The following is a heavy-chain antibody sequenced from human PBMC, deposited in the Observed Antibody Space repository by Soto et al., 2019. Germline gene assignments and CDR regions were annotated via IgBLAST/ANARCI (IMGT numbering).Heavy chain of an antibody. CDR2: IYYSGST. V-gene: IGHV4-59*01. Sequence: QVQLQESGPGLVKPSETLSLTCTVSGDSIRSYYWSWIRQPPGKGLEWIGYIYYSGSTNYNPSLKSRVIISVDTSKNQFSLKLSSVTAADTAVYYGARDLTRAGWFDPWGQGTLVTVSS. D-gene: IGHD2-15*01. CDR3: ARDLTRAGWFDP. J-gene: IGHJ5*02. CDR1: GDSIRSYY.